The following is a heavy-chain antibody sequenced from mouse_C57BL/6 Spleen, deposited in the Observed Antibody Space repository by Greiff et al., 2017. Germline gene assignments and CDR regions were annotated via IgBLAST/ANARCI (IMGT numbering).Heavy chain of an antibody. D-gene: IGHD2-3*01. V-gene: IGHV5-12*01. Sequence: DVQLVESGGGLVQPGGSLKLSCAASGFTFSDYYMYWVRQTPEKRLEWVAYISTGGGNTYYPDTVQGRFTISRDKAKNTLYLQMSRLKSEDTAMYYCARLDGYFAMDYWGQGTSVTVSS. CDR2: ISTGGGNT. CDR3: ARLDGYFAMDY. J-gene: IGHJ4*01. CDR1: GFTFSDYY.